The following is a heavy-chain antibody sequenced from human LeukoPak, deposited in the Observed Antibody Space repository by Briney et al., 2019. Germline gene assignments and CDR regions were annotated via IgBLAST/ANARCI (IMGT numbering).Heavy chain of an antibody. V-gene: IGHV3-23*01. D-gene: IGHD3-10*01. Sequence: PGGSLRLSCAASGFTFSSYAMSWVRQAPGKGLEWVSGISGSGGSTYYADSVKGRFTISRDNSKNTPYLQMNSLRAEDTAVYYCAKGAELLWFGELSVWGQGTLVTVSS. CDR3: AKGAELLWFGELSV. CDR1: GFTFSSYA. J-gene: IGHJ4*02. CDR2: ISGSGGST.